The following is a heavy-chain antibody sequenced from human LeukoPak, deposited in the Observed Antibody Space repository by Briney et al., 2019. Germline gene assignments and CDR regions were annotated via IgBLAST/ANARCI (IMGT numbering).Heavy chain of an antibody. Sequence: PSETLSLTCTVSGASISRTSYDWDWIRQPPGKGLEWIGAVNYSGNTYYNASLESRVTISVDTSKNQFSLKLSSVTAADTAVYYCARRGYSFGSEWFDPWGQGTLVTVSS. CDR1: GASISRTSYD. D-gene: IGHD5-18*01. J-gene: IGHJ5*02. CDR2: VNYSGNT. V-gene: IGHV4-39*01. CDR3: ARRGYSFGSEWFDP.